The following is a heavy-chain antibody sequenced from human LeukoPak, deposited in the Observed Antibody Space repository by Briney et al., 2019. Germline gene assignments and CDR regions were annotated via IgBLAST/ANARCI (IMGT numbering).Heavy chain of an antibody. CDR1: GFIFSNYW. CDR2: IQQHGSET. V-gene: IGHV3-7*01. D-gene: IGHD2-2*01. J-gene: IGHJ1*01. Sequence: PGGSLRLSCEGSGFIFSNYWMSWVRRAPGKRLECVGNIQQHGSETYYGDSVKGRFTISRDNAKNSLYLQMNSLRAEDTAVYYCATYSSSNGREFQYWGQGTLVTVSS. CDR3: ATYSSSNGREFQY.